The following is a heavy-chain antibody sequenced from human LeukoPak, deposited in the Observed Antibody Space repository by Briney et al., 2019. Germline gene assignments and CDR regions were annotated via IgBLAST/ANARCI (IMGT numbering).Heavy chain of an antibody. V-gene: IGHV3-30*02. Sequence: PGGSLRLSCAASGFTFSSYGMHWVRQAPGKGLEWVAFIRYDGSNKYYADSVKGRFTISRDNSKNTLYLQMNSLRAEDTAVYYCAKDVDSGYDLGWFDPWGQGTLVTVSS. CDR1: GFTFSSYG. CDR3: AKDVDSGYDLGWFDP. J-gene: IGHJ5*02. CDR2: IRYDGSNK. D-gene: IGHD5-12*01.